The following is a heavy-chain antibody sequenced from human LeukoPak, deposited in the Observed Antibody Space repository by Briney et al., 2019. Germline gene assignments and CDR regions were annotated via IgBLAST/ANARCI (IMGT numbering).Heavy chain of an antibody. J-gene: IGHJ2*01. CDR3: ARDSSYDSSGYDPYFWYFDL. CDR2: INPHSGGT. CDR1: GYTFTGYY. V-gene: IGHV1-2*02. D-gene: IGHD3-22*01. Sequence: ASVKVSCKASGYTFTGYYMHWVRQAPGQGLEWMGWINPHSGGTNYAQKFQGRVTMTRDTSISTAYMELSRLRSDDTAVYYCARDSSYDSSGYDPYFWYFDLWGRGTLVTVSS.